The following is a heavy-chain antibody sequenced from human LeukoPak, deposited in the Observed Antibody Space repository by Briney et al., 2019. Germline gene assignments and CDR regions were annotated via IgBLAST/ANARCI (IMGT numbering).Heavy chain of an antibody. CDR3: ARHYGP. V-gene: IGHV4-34*01. Sequence: TTSETLSLTCAVYGVSFSGYYWSWIRQPPGKGLEWIGEINHSGSTNYNPSLKSRVTISVDTSKNQFSLKLNSVTATDTAVYYCARHYGPWGQGTLVTVSS. D-gene: IGHD3-16*01. J-gene: IGHJ4*02. CDR1: GVSFSGYY. CDR2: INHSGST.